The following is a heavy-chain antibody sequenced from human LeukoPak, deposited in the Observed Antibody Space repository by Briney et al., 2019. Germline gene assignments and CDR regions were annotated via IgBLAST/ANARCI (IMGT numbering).Heavy chain of an antibody. V-gene: IGHV3-48*01. CDR1: GFTFSNYN. J-gene: IGHJ4*02. D-gene: IGHD3-16*01. CDR2: ISSSSSTI. CDR3: ARDFLXDDY. Sequence: GGSLRLSCAASGFTFSNYNMNWVRQAPGKGLEWVSYISSSSSTIHYAESVKGRFTISRDNARNSLYLQMNSLRAEDTAVYYCARDFLXDDYWXQGTLVTVSS.